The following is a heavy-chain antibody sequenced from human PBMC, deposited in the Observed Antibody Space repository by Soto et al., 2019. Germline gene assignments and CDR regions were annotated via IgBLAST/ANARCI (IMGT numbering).Heavy chain of an antibody. Sequence: SGPTLVNPTQTLTLTCTFSGFSLSTSGVGVGWIRQPPGKALEWLALIYWDDNKRYSPSLKSRLTITKDTSKNQVVLTMTDMDPVDTATYLCAHRRVHLGLFDYWGQGTLVTVSS. CDR3: AHRRVHLGLFDY. V-gene: IGHV2-5*02. CDR1: GFSLSTSGVG. J-gene: IGHJ4*02. CDR2: IYWDDNK. D-gene: IGHD3-10*01.